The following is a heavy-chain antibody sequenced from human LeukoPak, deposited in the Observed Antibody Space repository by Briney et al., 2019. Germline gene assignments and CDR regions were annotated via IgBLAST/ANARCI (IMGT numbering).Heavy chain of an antibody. CDR1: GGSLSGYY. J-gene: IGHJ4*02. CDR2: IYSNGDT. Sequence: SETLSLTCTVSGGSLSGYYWCWIRHPAGQGLEWIWRIYSNGDTRYNPSLQSRVTMSVDTSKNQLSLKLGPVTAADTAVYYCARAAGAAGGQYFDYWGQGTLVTVSS. D-gene: IGHD6-13*01. CDR3: ARAAGAAGGQYFDY. V-gene: IGHV4-4*07.